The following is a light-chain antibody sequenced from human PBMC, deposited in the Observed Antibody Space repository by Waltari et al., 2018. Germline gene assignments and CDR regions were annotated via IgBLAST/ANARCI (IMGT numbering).Light chain of an antibody. CDR3: QKYGTLPAT. CDR2: GAS. Sequence: EIVLPQSPGTLSLSPGERATLSCRASQSVSRWLAWYQKKPGQPPRLLIYGASSRATGIPDRFSGSGSGTDFSLTISRLEPEDSAVYYCQKYGTLPATFGQGTKVEVK. V-gene: IGKV3-20*01. J-gene: IGKJ1*01. CDR1: QSVSRW.